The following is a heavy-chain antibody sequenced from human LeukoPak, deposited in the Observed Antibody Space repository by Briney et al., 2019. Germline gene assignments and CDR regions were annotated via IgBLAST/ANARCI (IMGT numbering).Heavy chain of an antibody. CDR1: GFTFSSYG. Sequence: PGGSLRLSCAASGFTFSSYGMHWVRQAPGKGLEWVAVISYDGSNKYYADSVKGRFTISRDNSKNTLYLKMNSLRAEDTAVYYCAKVSRGDWGQGTLVTVSS. J-gene: IGHJ4*02. V-gene: IGHV3-30*18. CDR3: AKVSRGD. CDR2: ISYDGSNK.